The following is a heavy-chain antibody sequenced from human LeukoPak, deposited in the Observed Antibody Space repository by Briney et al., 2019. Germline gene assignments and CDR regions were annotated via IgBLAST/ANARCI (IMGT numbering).Heavy chain of an antibody. CDR2: ISGSVSSTYSGGCT. J-gene: IGHJ4*01. D-gene: IGHD2-2*01. Sequence: GGSMRLSCAASGFTLSSYAMSWVRQPPGKGLEWVSTISGSVSSTYSGGCTYYADSVKGRFTISRDNSKNTLYLQMNSLRAEDTAIYYCAKDPWDCSSTSCPDYWGHGTLVTVSS. CDR3: AKDPWDCSSTSCPDY. CDR1: GFTLSSYA. V-gene: IGHV3-23D*01.